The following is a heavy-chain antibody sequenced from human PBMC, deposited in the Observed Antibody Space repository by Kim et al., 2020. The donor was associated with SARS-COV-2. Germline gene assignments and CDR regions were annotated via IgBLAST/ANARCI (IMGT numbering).Heavy chain of an antibody. Sequence: GGSLRLSCVASGFTFSSRAMSWVRQTPGKGLEWVAFINNGGNPYYADSVKGRFTVSRDITKATLYLQMNSLRAEDTALYYCAKDHPSSGWPTFDSWGQGTLVTVSS. J-gene: IGHJ4*02. CDR2: INNGGNP. CDR1: GFTFSSRA. CDR3: AKDHPSSGWPTFDS. V-gene: IGHV3-23*01. D-gene: IGHD6-19*01.